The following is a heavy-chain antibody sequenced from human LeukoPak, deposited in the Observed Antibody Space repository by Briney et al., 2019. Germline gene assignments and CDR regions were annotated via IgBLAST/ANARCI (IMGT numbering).Heavy chain of an antibody. CDR1: GFTFSSYA. J-gene: IGHJ4*02. CDR2: ISGSGGST. V-gene: IGHV3-23*01. CDR3: AKDRLGELRYSEHYFDY. D-gene: IGHD1-26*01. Sequence: GGSLRLSCAASGFTFSSYAMSWVRQAPGKGREWVSAISGSGGSTYYADSVKGRFTISRDNSKNTLYLQMNSLSAADTAVYYCAKDRLGELRYSEHYFDYWGQGNLVTVSS.